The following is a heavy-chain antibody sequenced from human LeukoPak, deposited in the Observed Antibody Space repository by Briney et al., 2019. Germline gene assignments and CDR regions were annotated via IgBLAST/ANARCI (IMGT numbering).Heavy chain of an antibody. J-gene: IGHJ4*02. CDR1: GYTFTSYG. CDR3: ARDDYYDSSGYYPFDY. Sequence: GASVTVSCKASGYTFTSYGMSWVRQAPGQGLEWMGWISAYNGNTNYAQKLQGRVTMTTDTSTSTAYMELRSLRSDDTAVYYCARDDYYDSSGYYPFDYWGQGTLVTVSS. CDR2: ISAYNGNT. V-gene: IGHV1-18*01. D-gene: IGHD3-22*01.